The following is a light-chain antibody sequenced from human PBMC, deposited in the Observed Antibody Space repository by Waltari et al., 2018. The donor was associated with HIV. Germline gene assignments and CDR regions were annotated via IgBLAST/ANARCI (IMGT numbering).Light chain of an antibody. CDR2: KAS. Sequence: DIQVTQSPSTLSASVGDRVTIACRASQSIGRWLAWYQHKPGKAPKLLIYKASSLESGVPSRFGGSGSGTEFTLTINSLQPDDFGTYYCQQYNTYSRTFGQGTKVEVK. V-gene: IGKV1-5*03. CDR1: QSIGRW. CDR3: QQYNTYSRT. J-gene: IGKJ1*01.